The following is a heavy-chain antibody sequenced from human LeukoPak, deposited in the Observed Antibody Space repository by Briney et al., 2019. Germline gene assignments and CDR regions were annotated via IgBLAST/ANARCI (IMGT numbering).Heavy chain of an antibody. D-gene: IGHD3-10*01. CDR2: IHYSGST. CDR1: SGSISTYY. Sequence: SETLSLTCTVSSGSISTYYWSWIRQPPGKGLEWIGYIHYSGSTNYNPSLKSRVSIETSKSHFSLKLTSVTAADTAVYYCARGTHGDITMVRGLSPLYYYYYMDVWGKGTTVTVSS. CDR3: ARGTHGDITMVRGLSPLYYYYYMDV. J-gene: IGHJ6*03. V-gene: IGHV4-59*12.